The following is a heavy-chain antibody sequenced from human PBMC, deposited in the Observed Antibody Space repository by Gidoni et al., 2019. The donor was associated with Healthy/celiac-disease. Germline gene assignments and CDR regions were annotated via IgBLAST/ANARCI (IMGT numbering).Heavy chain of an antibody. CDR1: GGSFSGYY. D-gene: IGHD2-21*01. Sequence: QVQLQQWGAGLLKPSETLSLTCAVDGGSFSGYYWSWIRQPPGKGLEWIGEINHSGSTNYNPSLKSRVTISVDTSKNQFSLKLSSVTAADTAVYYCARGSVVIAFSYFDYWGQGTLVTVSS. CDR3: ARGSVVIAFSYFDY. J-gene: IGHJ4*02. CDR2: INHSGST. V-gene: IGHV4-34*01.